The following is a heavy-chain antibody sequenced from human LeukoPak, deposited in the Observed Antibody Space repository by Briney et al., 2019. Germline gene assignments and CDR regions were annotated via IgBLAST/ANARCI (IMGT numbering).Heavy chain of an antibody. CDR3: ARAPSRSYYVNWFDP. D-gene: IGHD1-26*01. V-gene: IGHV4-34*01. J-gene: IGHJ5*02. CDR1: GVSFGGYF. Sequence: SGTLSLTCAVYGVSFGGYFWSWLRQPPGRGLEWIGEINHSGSTTYNPSLKSRVTISAETSKKHFSLKLSSVTAADTAAYYCARAPSRSYYVNWFDPWGQGTLVTVSS. CDR2: INHSGST.